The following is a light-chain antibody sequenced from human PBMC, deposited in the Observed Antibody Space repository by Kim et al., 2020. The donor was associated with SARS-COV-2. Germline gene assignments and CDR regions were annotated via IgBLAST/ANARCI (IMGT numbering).Light chain of an antibody. CDR2: VNSDGSH. J-gene: IGLJ3*02. Sequence: LVLTQSPSASASLGASVKLTCTLSSGHSSYAIAWHQQHPEKGPRYLMKVNSDGSHRKGDGIPDRFSGSSSGAARYLTISSLQSEDEADYYCQTWDTGSWVFGGGTQLTVL. V-gene: IGLV4-69*01. CDR3: QTWDTGSWV. CDR1: SGHSSYA.